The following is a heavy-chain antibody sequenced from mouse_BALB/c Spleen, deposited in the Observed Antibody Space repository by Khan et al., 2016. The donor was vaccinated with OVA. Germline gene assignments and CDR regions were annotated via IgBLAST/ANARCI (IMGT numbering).Heavy chain of an antibody. J-gene: IGHJ4*01. Sequence: QVQLKESGPGLVAPSQNLSITCTVSGFSLSDYGVSWIRQPPGKGLEWLGVIWGGGSTYYNSALKSRLSISKDNSKSQVFLKMSSLQSDDTAMFYCAKGGWSDDYTLDYWGQGTSVTVSA. V-gene: IGHV2-6-5*01. CDR3: AKGGWSDDYTLDY. CDR1: GFSLSDYG. CDR2: IWGGGST.